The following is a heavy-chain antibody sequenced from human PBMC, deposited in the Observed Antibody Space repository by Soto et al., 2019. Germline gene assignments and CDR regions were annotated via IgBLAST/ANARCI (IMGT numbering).Heavy chain of an antibody. Sequence: GESLKISCKGSGYSFTSSWIGWVRQMPGKGLEWMGIIDPGDSDARYSPSFQGQVTISADKSINTAYLQWSTLKASDTAMYYCARHGSGYLPYYYGMDVWGQGTAGTVS. CDR3: ARHGSGYLPYYYGMDV. J-gene: IGHJ6*02. CDR1: GYSFTSSW. V-gene: IGHV5-51*01. D-gene: IGHD3-3*01. CDR2: IDPGDSDA.